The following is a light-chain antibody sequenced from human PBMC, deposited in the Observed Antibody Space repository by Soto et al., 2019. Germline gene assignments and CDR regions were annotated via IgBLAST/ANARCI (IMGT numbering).Light chain of an antibody. V-gene: IGLV1-44*01. J-gene: IGLJ1*01. CDR2: SNN. Sequence: LTPPPSASGTPGHSVTISCSGSSSNIGSNTVNWYQQLPGTAPKLLIYSNNQRPSGVPDRFSGSKSGTSASLAISGLQSEDEADYYCAAWDDSLNGYVFGTGTKVTVL. CDR1: SSNIGSNT. CDR3: AAWDDSLNGYV.